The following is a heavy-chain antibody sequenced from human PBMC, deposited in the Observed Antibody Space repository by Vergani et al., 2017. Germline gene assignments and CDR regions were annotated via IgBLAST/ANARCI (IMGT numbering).Heavy chain of an antibody. Sequence: QVQLVQSGAEVKKPGSSVKVSCKASGGTFSSYAISWVRQAPGQGLEWMGGIIPIFGTANYAQKFQGRVTITADDSTCTDYMQLSSLRSEDTAGDYCARCGQGSPLYCSSSGDPYRRWYFDLWGRRTLVTLSS. CDR2: IIPIFGTA. V-gene: IGHV1-69*01. CDR1: GGTFSSYA. D-gene: IGHD2-2*01. CDR3: ARCGQGSPLYCSSSGDPYRRWYFDL. J-gene: IGHJ2*01.